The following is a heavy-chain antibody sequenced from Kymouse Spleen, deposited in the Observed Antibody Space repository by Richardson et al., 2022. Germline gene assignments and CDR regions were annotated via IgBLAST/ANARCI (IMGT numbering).Heavy chain of an antibody. D-gene: IGHD3-10*01. CDR1: GGSISSSNW. CDR3: ARGGSGSYYNPLYYYYGMDV. CDR2: IYHSGST. J-gene: IGHJ6*02. Sequence: QVQLQESGPGLVKPSGTLSLTCAVSGGSISSSNWWSWVRQPPGKGLEWIGEIYHSGSTNYNPSLKSRVTISVDKSKNQFSLKLSSVTAADTAVYYCARGGSGSYYNPLYYYYGMDVWGQGTTVTVSS. V-gene: IGHV4-4*02.